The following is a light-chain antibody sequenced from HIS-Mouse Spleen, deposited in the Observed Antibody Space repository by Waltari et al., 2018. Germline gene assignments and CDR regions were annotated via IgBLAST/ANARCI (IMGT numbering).Light chain of an antibody. Sequence: QSALTQPASVSGSPGQSITISCTGTRSDVGSYHLVSWYQQHPGKAPKLMIYEGSKRPSGVSNRFSGSKSGNTASLTISGLQAEDEADYYCCSYAGSSTFAFGGGTKLTVL. V-gene: IGLV2-23*03. CDR1: RSDVGSYHL. CDR3: CSYAGSSTFA. CDR2: EGS. J-gene: IGLJ3*02.